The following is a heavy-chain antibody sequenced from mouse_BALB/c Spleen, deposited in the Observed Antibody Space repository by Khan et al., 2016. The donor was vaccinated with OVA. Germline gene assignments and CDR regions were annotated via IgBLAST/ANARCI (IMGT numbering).Heavy chain of an antibody. V-gene: IGHV3-2*02. CDR1: GYSITSDYA. J-gene: IGHJ3*01. Sequence: EVQLQESGPGLVKPSLSLSLTCTVTGYSITSDYAWNWIRQFPGHKLEWMGYISYSGSTSYTPSLKSRISITRDTSKNQFFLQLNSVTTEDTATYFCVRGRAYWGQGTLVTVSA. D-gene: IGHD3-3*01. CDR2: ISYSGST. CDR3: VRGRAY.